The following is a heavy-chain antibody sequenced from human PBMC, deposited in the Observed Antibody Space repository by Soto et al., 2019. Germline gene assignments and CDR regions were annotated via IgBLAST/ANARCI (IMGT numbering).Heavy chain of an antibody. CDR3: ARENVFTGYGAFDI. J-gene: IGHJ3*02. V-gene: IGHV3-33*01. Sequence: GGSLRLSCAASGFTFSSYVMHWVRQAPGKGLEWVALIWFDGSEKYYADSVKGRFTISRDNSKSTLYLQMTSLRAEDAAVYYCARENVFTGYGAFDIWGHGTMVTVSS. CDR1: GFTFSSYV. CDR2: IWFDGSEK. D-gene: IGHD3-9*01.